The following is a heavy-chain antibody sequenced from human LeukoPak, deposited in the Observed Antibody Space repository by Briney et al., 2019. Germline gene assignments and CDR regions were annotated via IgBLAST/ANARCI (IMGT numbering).Heavy chain of an antibody. CDR2: IRSKADNYAT. CDR1: GFTFSGSP. J-gene: IGHJ4*02. CDR3: TQSNY. V-gene: IGHV3-73*01. Sequence: GGSLRLSCAASGFTFSGSPILWVRQASGKGLEWVGRIRSKADNYATAYAASVQGRCTISRDDSKNTAYLQLNSLKTEDTAVCYCTQSNYWGQGALVTVSS.